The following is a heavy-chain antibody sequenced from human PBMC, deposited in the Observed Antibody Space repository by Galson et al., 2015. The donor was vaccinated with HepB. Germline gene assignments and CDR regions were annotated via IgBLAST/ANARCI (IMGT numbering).Heavy chain of an antibody. D-gene: IGHD5-18*01. CDR3: ATALRGNNYGRDYHGMDV. V-gene: IGHV1-2*02. CDR2: INPNSGVT. CDR1: GYDFSDFY. Sequence: SGYDFSDFYIHWVRQAPGQGLEWMGWINPNSGVTRYADKFQGGVTMTRDTSITTAYLELRRLKSDDTAVYYCATALRGNNYGRDYHGMDVWGQGTTVTVSS. J-gene: IGHJ6*02.